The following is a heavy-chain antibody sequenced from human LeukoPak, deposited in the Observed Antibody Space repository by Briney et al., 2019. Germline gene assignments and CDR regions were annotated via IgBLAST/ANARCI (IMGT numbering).Heavy chain of an antibody. CDR2: INHSGST. CDR1: DGSFSGYY. D-gene: IGHD3-16*01. Sequence: SETLSLTCAVYDGSFSGYYWSWIRRPPGKGLEWIGEINHSGSTNYNPSLKSRVTMSVDTSKNQFSLKLSSVTAADTAVYYCARESHGHGLGYWGQGTLVTVSS. J-gene: IGHJ4*02. V-gene: IGHV4-34*01. CDR3: ARESHGHGLGY.